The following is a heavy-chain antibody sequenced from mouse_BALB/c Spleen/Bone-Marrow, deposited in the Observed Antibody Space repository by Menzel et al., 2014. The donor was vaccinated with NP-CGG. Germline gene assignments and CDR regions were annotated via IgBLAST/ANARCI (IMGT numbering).Heavy chain of an antibody. CDR1: GYTFTSYW. Sequence: ELVKPGASVKLSCKASGYTFTSYWINWIKQRPGQGLEWIGRIAPGSGHTYYNEMFKGKATLNVDTSSSKAYMQLSSLSSEDSPVYFCARSPMITESYAMDYWGQGTSVTVSS. D-gene: IGHD2-4*01. CDR2: IAPGSGHT. V-gene: IGHV1S41*01. J-gene: IGHJ4*01. CDR3: ARSPMITESYAMDY.